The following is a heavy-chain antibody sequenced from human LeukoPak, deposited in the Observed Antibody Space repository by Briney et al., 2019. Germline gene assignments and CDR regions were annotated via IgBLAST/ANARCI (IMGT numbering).Heavy chain of an antibody. CDR1: GGPFSSSSYY. CDR2: IYYAGDT. CDR3: ATWDSGRYSQIDN. Sequence: SETLSLTCTVSGGPFSSSSYYWGWVRQSPEKGLECIGTIYYAGDTYYNPSLESRLTTSVDTSKNQFSLKLRSVTAADTAVYYCATWDSGRYSQIDNWGQGTLVTVSS. J-gene: IGHJ4*02. V-gene: IGHV4-39*01. D-gene: IGHD1-26*01.